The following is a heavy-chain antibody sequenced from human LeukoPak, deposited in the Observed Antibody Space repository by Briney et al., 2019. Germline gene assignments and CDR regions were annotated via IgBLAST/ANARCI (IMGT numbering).Heavy chain of an antibody. V-gene: IGHV1-46*01. Sequence: ASVKVSCKASGYTFTSYYMHWVRQAPGQGLEWMGIINPSGGSTSYAQKFQGRVTMTRDTFTSTVYMELSSLRSEDAAVYYCARDPWWGYIGSSGYYYDYWGRGTLVTVSS. D-gene: IGHD3-22*01. CDR1: GYTFTSYY. CDR3: ARDPWWGYIGSSGYYYDY. J-gene: IGHJ4*02. CDR2: INPSGGST.